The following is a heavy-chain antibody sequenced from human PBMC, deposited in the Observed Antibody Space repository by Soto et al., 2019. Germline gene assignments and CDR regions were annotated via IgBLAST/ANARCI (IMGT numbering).Heavy chain of an antibody. V-gene: IGHV3-23*01. D-gene: IGHD3-10*01. CDR3: AKDLQPAGITMVRGVINWFDP. CDR2: ISGSGGST. CDR1: GFTFSSYA. Sequence: GGSLRLSCAASGFTFSSYAMSWVRQAPGKGLEWVSAISGSGGSTYYADSVKGRFTISRDNSKNTLYLQMNSLRAEDTAVYYCAKDLQPAGITMVRGVINWFDPWGQGTLVTVSS. J-gene: IGHJ5*02.